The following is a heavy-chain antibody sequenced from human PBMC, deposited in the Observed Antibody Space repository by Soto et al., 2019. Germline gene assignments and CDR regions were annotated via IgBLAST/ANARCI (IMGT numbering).Heavy chain of an antibody. D-gene: IGHD1-26*01. CDR3: ARGVTDVWFSGISYTTTPLDY. CDR2: IYYSGTT. CDR1: GGSISRDY. J-gene: IGHJ4*02. Sequence: PSETLSLTCTVSGGSISRDYWSWIRYSPGKGQEYILYIYYSGTTTYNPTLKSRVTISVDTSKNQFSLKLSSLTAGHTAVYYCARGVTDVWFSGISYTTTPLDYWGQASLLTVSS. V-gene: IGHV4-59*01.